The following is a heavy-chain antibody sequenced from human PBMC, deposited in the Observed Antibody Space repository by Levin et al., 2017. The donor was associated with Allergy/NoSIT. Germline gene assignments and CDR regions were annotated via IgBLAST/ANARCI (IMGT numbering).Heavy chain of an antibody. CDR2: INPSGGST. V-gene: IGHV1-46*01. J-gene: IGHJ6*02. D-gene: IGHD3-10*01. CDR1: GYTFTSYY. CDR3: ARGGFGFGELFPQFDYYYGMDV. Sequence: GASVKVSCKASGYTFTSYYMHWVRQAPGQGLEWMGIINPSGGSTSYAQKFQGRVTMTRDTSTSTVYMELSSLRSEDTAVYYCARGGFGFGELFPQFDYYYGMDVWGQGTTVTVSS.